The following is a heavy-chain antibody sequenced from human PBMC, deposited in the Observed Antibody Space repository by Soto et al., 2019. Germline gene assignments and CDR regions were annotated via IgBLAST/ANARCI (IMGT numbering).Heavy chain of an antibody. Sequence: SETLSLTCTVSGGSISSSSYYWGWLRQPPGKGLESIGSSYYSGSTYYNPSLKSLVTISVNTSKNQFSLRLSAVTAADSAVYYCASGKGSGQYFQHWGQGTLVTVSS. CDR2: SYYSGST. D-gene: IGHD6-19*01. CDR3: ASGKGSGQYFQH. CDR1: GGSISSSSYY. J-gene: IGHJ1*01. V-gene: IGHV4-39*01.